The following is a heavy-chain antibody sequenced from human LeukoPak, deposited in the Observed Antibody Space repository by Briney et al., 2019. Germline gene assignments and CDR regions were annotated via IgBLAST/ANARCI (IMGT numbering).Heavy chain of an antibody. CDR2: IIPIFGTA. Sequence: GASVKVSCKASRGTFSSYAISWVRQAPGQGLEWMGGIIPIFGTANYAQKFQGRVTITTDESTSTAYMELSSLRSEDAAVYYCARKTNEYGSGSLPWGNWFDPWGQGTLVTVSS. CDR3: ARKTNEYGSGSLPWGNWFDP. D-gene: IGHD3-10*01. V-gene: IGHV1-69*05. CDR1: RGTFSSYA. J-gene: IGHJ5*02.